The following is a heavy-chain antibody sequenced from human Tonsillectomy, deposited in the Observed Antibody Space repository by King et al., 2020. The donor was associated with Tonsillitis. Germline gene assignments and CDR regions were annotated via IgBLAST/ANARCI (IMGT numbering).Heavy chain of an antibody. CDR2: IGRSTSTL. Sequence: VQLVESGGGLVQPGGSLRLSCAASGFTFRTYSMNWVRQAPGKGLEWVSYIGRSTSTLYYADSVKGRFTISRDNAKNSLYLQMSSLRAEDTAMYYCARDDSYAFDIWGQGTMVTVSS. CDR1: GFTFRTYS. D-gene: IGHD3-10*01. J-gene: IGHJ3*02. CDR3: ARDDSYAFDI. V-gene: IGHV3-48*01.